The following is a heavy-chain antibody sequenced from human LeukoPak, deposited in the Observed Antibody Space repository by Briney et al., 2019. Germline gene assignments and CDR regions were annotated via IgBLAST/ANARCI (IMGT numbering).Heavy chain of an antibody. Sequence: GGSLRLSCAASGFTFYDYAMHWVRQAQGKGLEWVSGISWNSGSIVYADSGKGRFTISRDNAKNSLYLQLNSLRAEDTAIYYCVRDLSPVSDRNVWYDALDIWGQGTMVTVSS. CDR1: GFTFYDYA. CDR3: VRDLSPVSDRNVWYDALDI. CDR2: ISWNSGSI. D-gene: IGHD1-1*01. V-gene: IGHV3-9*01. J-gene: IGHJ3*02.